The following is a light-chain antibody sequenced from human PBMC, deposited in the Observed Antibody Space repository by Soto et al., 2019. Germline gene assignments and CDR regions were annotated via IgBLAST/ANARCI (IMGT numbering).Light chain of an antibody. J-gene: IGLJ3*02. CDR3: VSDRGPDAPV. V-gene: IGLV2-14*01. CDR2: EVS. CDR1: TSDVGGYKY. Sequence: QSALTQPASVSGSPGQSITISCTGTTSDVGGYKYVSWYQQYPGKAPKVIIYEVSNRPSGVSNRFSGSKSGNTASLTIARLQAEDDAYYYCVSDRGPDAPVFGGGTKLTVL.